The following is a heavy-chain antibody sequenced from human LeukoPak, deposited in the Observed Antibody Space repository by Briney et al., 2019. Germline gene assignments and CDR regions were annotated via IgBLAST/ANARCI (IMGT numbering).Heavy chain of an antibody. CDR1: GASISSYY. D-gene: IGHD1-7*01. CDR2: IYTSGST. CDR3: ARDLAGTTDYYYYYYMDV. Sequence: PSETPSLTCTVSGASISSYYWSWIRQPAGKGLEWIGRIYTSGSTNYNPSLKSRVTMSVDTSKNQFSLKLSSVTAADTAVYYCARDLAGTTDYYYYYYMDVWGKGTTVTVSS. V-gene: IGHV4-4*07. J-gene: IGHJ6*03.